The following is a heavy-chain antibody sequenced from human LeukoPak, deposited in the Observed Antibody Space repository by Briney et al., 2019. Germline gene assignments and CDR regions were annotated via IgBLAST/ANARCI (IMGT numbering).Heavy chain of an antibody. CDR3: ARLGEYSYKD. Sequence: SSETLSLTCAVYGGSFSGYYWSWIRQPPGKGLEWIGEINHNGSTNYNPSLKSRVTISVDTSKNQFSLKLSSVTAADTAVYYCARLGEYSYKDWGQGTLVTVSS. CDR2: INHNGST. J-gene: IGHJ1*01. CDR1: GGSFSGYY. V-gene: IGHV4-34*01. D-gene: IGHD5-18*01.